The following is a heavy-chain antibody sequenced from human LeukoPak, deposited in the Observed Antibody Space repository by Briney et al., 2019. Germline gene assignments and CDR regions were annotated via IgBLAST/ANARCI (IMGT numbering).Heavy chain of an antibody. CDR1: GFTFSSYA. V-gene: IGHV3-23*01. CDR2: ISGSGGST. D-gene: IGHD3-3*01. J-gene: IGHJ4*02. CDR3: AKDKQPPGRRFLGWLV. Sequence: GGSLRLSCAASGFTFSSYAMSWVRQAPGKGLEWVSAISGSGGSTYYADSVKGRFTISRDNSKNTLYLQMNSLRAEDTAVYYCAKDKQPPGRRFLGWLVWGRGTRVTVSS.